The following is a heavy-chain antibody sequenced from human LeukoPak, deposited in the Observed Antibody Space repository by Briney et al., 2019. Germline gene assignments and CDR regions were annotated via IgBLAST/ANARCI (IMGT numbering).Heavy chain of an antibody. Sequence: SVKVSFKASGGTFSSYAISWVRQAPGQGLEWMGRIIPIFGTANYAQKFQGRVTITTDESTSTAYMELSSLRSEDTAVYYCARGFYYYYYMDVWGKGTTVTVSS. CDR3: ARGFYYYYYMDV. V-gene: IGHV1-69*05. CDR1: GGTFSSYA. CDR2: IIPIFGTA. J-gene: IGHJ6*03.